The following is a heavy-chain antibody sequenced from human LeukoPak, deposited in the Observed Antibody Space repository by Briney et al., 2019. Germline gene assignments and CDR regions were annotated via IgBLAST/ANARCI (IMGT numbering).Heavy chain of an antibody. D-gene: IGHD6-19*01. CDR2: ISSSSSTI. CDR1: GFTFSSYS. V-gene: IGHV3-48*02. CDR3: ARKAFIYSSGWYED. J-gene: IGHJ4*02. Sequence: GGSLRLSCAASGFTFSSYSMNWVRQAPGKGLEWVSYISSSSSTIYHADSVKGRFTISRDNAKNSLYLQMNSLRDEDTAVYYCARKAFIYSSGWYEDWGQGTLVTVSS.